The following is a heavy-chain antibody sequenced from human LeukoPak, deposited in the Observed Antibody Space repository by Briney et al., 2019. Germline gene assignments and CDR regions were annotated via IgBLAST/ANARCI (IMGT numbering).Heavy chain of an antibody. Sequence: GRSLRLSCAASGFTFSSYAMHWVRQAPGKGLEWVAVISYDGSNKYYADSVKGRFTISRDNSKNTLYLQMNSLRAEDTAVYYCARDYYDSSGSYDAFDIWGQGTMVTVSS. J-gene: IGHJ3*02. CDR3: ARDYYDSSGSYDAFDI. D-gene: IGHD3-22*01. CDR1: GFTFSSYA. V-gene: IGHV3-30-3*01. CDR2: ISYDGSNK.